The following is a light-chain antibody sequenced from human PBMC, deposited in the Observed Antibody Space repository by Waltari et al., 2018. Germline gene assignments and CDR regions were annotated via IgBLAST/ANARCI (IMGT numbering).Light chain of an antibody. Sequence: EIVMTQSPATLSVSPGERATLPCRASRSISSDLAWYQQKPGQAPRLLIYGASTRAIGIPARFSGSGSGTEFTLTISSLQSEDFAVYYCQQYNNWPPYTFGQGTKLEIK. CDR3: QQYNNWPPYT. CDR1: RSISSD. CDR2: GAS. V-gene: IGKV3-15*01. J-gene: IGKJ2*01.